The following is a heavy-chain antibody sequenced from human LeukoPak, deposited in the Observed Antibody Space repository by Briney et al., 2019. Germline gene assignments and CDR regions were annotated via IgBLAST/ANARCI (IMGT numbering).Heavy chain of an antibody. CDR1: GFTVSSNY. J-gene: IGHJ4*02. Sequence: GGSLRLSCAASGFTVSSNYMSWVRQAPGKGLEWVSVIYSGGSTYYADSVKGRFTISRDNSKNTLYLQMNSLRAEDTAVYYCARGKARWFGEPEIDYWGQGTLVTVSS. CDR3: ARGKARWFGEPEIDY. V-gene: IGHV3-66*01. D-gene: IGHD3-10*01. CDR2: IYSGGST.